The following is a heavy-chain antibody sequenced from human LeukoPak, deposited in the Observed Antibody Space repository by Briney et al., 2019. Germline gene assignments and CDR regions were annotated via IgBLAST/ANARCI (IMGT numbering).Heavy chain of an antibody. V-gene: IGHV4-39*07. CDR3: TKGGELMNY. D-gene: IGHD1-26*01. CDR2: IYYSGST. J-gene: IGHJ4*02. CDR1: GGSISSSSYY. Sequence: SETLSLTCTVSGGSISSSSYYWGWIRQPPGKGLEWIGSIYYSGSTYYNPSLKSRVTISVDTSKNQFSLKLSSVTAADTAVYYCTKGGELMNYWGQGTLVTVSS.